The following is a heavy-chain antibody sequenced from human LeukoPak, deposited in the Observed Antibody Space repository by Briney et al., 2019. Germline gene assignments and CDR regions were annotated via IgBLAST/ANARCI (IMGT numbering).Heavy chain of an antibody. J-gene: IGHJ4*02. D-gene: IGHD1-26*01. Sequence: ASVKVSCKASGYSFTSYGISWVRQAPGQGLEWMGWISAYNGKTNYVQKLQGRVTMTTDTSTSTVYMEVRSLRSDDTAVYYCAXXXXXXXXXNSGPWSGYFDYWGQGTLVTVSS. CDR3: AXXXXXXXXXNSGPWSGYFDY. CDR1: GYSFTSYG. V-gene: IGHV1-18*01. CDR2: ISAYNGKT.